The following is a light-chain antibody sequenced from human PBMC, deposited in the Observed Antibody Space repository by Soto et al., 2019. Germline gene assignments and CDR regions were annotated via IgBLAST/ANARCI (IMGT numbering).Light chain of an antibody. V-gene: IGKV3-15*01. CDR1: QSITTN. J-gene: IGKJ2*01. Sequence: EIVMTQSPPALSVSPGERATLSCRASQSITTNVAWFRQKPGQAPSLLIFRASVRVSGVPARLSGSGSGTEFTLTINSLQSEDFAVYFCQQYYNWPPYTFGQGTKVDIK. CDR3: QQYYNWPPYT. CDR2: RAS.